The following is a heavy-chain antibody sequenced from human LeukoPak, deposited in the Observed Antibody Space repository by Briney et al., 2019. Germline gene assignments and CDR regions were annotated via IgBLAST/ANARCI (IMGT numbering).Heavy chain of an antibody. J-gene: IGHJ4*02. D-gene: IGHD2-2*01. CDR1: GGSISSYY. Sequence: SETLSLTCTVSGGSISSYYWSWIRQSPGKGLEWIGYIYYSGSTNYNPSLKSRVTISVDTSKNQFSLKLSSVTAADTAVYYCARDHCSSTSCYFDDWGQGTLVTVSS. CDR3: ARDHCSSTSCYFDD. V-gene: IGHV4-59*01. CDR2: IYYSGST.